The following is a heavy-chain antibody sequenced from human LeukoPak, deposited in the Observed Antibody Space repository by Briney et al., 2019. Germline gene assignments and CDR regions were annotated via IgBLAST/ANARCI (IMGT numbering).Heavy chain of an antibody. CDR2: ISGSGGST. J-gene: IGHJ4*02. Sequence: PGGSLRLSCAASGFTFSSYAMSWLRQAPGKGLEWVSAISGSGGSTYYADSVKGRFAISRDNSKNTLYLQMSSLRAEDTAIYYYAKGHCSSTSCSYFDYWGQGTLVTVSS. CDR3: AKGHCSSTSCSYFDY. D-gene: IGHD2-2*01. CDR1: GFTFSSYA. V-gene: IGHV3-23*01.